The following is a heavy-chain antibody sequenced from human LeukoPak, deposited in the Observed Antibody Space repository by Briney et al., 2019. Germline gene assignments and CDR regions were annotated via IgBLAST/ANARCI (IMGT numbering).Heavy chain of an antibody. D-gene: IGHD6-19*01. Sequence: SETLSLTCAVYGGSFSGYYWSWIRQPPGKGREWIGEINHSGSTNYNPSLKSRVTISVDTSKNQFSLKLSSVTAADTAVYYCARDSGWLGSYYYGMDVWGQGTTATVSS. CDR1: GGSFSGYY. CDR2: INHSGST. J-gene: IGHJ6*02. CDR3: ARDSGWLGSYYYGMDV. V-gene: IGHV4-34*01.